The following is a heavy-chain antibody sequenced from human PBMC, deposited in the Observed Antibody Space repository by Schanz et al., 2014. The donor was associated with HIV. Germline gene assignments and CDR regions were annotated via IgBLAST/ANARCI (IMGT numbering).Heavy chain of an antibody. D-gene: IGHD3-22*01. CDR3: AKGRGTYSSGYYDPPDY. J-gene: IGHJ4*02. Sequence: EVQLLESGGGLVQPGGSLRLSCGASGFIFSSYGMSWVRQAPRKGLEWVSLIGSGGGRRYYADSVKGRFTISRDNSKNTVYLQMTGLRAEDTAVYYCAKGRGTYSSGYYDPPDYWGQGTLVTVSS. V-gene: IGHV3-23*01. CDR2: IGSGGGRR. CDR1: GFIFSSYG.